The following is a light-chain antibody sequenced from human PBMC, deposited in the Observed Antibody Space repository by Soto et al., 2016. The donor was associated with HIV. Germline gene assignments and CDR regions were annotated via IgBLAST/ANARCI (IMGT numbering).Light chain of an antibody. CDR3: QLWYDGDHWV. CDR2: EDF. V-gene: IGLV3-21*03. CDR1: NVGSKS. Sequence: SYVLTQPPSVSVAPGKTATITCGGDNVGSKSVQWSQQRPGQAPVLVVFEDFDRPSGIPERFSGAKSGNTATLTISGVEAGDEADYYCQLWYDGDHWVFGGGTKLTV. J-gene: IGLJ3*02.